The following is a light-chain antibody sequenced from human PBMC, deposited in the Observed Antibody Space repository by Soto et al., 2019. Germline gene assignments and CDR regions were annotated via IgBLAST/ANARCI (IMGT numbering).Light chain of an antibody. J-gene: IGLJ1*01. CDR2: DVT. V-gene: IGLV2-11*01. CDR1: SSDVGGFHY. CDR3: CSYAGSYTYV. Sequence: QSVLTQPRSVSRTPGQSVTISCTGTSSDVGGFHYVSWYQQHPGKAPSLMIYDVTKRPSGVPDRFSGSKSGNTASLTISGLQAEDEADYFCCSYAGSYTYVFGTGTKVTVL.